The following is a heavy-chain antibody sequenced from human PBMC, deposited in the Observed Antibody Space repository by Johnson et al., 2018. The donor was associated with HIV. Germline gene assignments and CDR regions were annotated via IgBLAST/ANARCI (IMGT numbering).Heavy chain of an antibody. V-gene: IGHV3-30*02. CDR3: ARVRRREQKLDAFDI. Sequence: QVQLVESGGGVVQPGGSLRLSCAASGFTFSSYGLHWVRQAPGKGLQWVAFIRYDGSNTHYADSVKGRFTISRDNSKNTLYLQMNSLRAEDTAVYYCARVRRREQKLDAFDIWGQGTMVTVSS. CDR2: IRYDGSNT. D-gene: IGHD1-26*01. CDR1: GFTFSSYG. J-gene: IGHJ3*02.